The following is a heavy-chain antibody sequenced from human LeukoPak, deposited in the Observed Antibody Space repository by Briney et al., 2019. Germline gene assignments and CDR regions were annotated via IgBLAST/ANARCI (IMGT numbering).Heavy chain of an antibody. J-gene: IGHJ4*02. CDR1: GGSFSGYY. Sequence: SETLSLTCAVYGGSFSGYYWSWIRQPLGKGLEWIGEINHSGSTNYNPSLKRRVTISVDTSKNQFSFKLRSVTAADTAVYYCARVAGLRYFDWLFTQYYFDYWGQGTLVTVSS. D-gene: IGHD3-9*01. CDR3: ARVAGLRYFDWLFTQYYFDY. V-gene: IGHV4-34*01. CDR2: INHSGST.